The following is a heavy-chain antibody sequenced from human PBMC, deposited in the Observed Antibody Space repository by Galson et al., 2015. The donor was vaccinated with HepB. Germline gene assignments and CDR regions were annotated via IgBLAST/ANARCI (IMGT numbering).Heavy chain of an antibody. J-gene: IGHJ4*02. CDR1: GFTFSSLS. Sequence: SLRLSCAPSGFTFSSLSMHWVRQAPGKGLEWLSYISSSGDAVYYADSVRGRFTISRDNAKNSLFLQMNSLRVEDTAVYYCARDLGVHAGNYWGQGTLVSVSS. CDR3: ARDLGVHAGNY. CDR2: ISSSGDAV. D-gene: IGHD3-16*01. V-gene: IGHV3-48*01.